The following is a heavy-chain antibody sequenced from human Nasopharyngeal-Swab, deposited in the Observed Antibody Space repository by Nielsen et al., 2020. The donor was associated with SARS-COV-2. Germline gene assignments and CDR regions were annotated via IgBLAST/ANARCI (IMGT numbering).Heavy chain of an antibody. V-gene: IGHV1-69*13. CDR3: ARVSSGVFAFDI. J-gene: IGHJ3*02. D-gene: IGHD1-26*01. CDR1: GGTFSSYA. CDR2: IIPIFGTA. Sequence: SVKVSCKASGGTFSSYAISWVRQAPGQGLEWMGGIIPIFGTANYAQKFQGRVTITADESTSTAYMELSSLRSEDTAVYYCARVSSGVFAFDIWGQGTMVTVSS.